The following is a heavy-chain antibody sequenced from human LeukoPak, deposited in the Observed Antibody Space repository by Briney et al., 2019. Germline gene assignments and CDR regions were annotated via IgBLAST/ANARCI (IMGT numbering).Heavy chain of an antibody. CDR2: IRSRANTYAT. Sequence: GGSLRLSCATSGFTFSGSAMHWVRQASGKGLEWVGRIRSRANTYATAYAASVKGRFTISRDDSKNTAYLQMNSLKTEDTAVYYCTSSGYVWDYFDYWGQGTLVTVSS. V-gene: IGHV3-73*01. D-gene: IGHD5-12*01. CDR1: GFTFSGSA. CDR3: TSSGYVWDYFDY. J-gene: IGHJ4*02.